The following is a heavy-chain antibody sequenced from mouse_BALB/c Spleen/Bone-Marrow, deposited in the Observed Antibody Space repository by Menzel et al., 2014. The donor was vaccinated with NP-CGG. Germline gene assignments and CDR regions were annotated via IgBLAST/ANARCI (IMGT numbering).Heavy chain of an antibody. CDR2: IDPANGNT. D-gene: IGHD4-1*01. J-gene: IGHJ4*01. V-gene: IGHV14-3*02. CDR3: ARWEYYAMDY. Sequence: EVKLVESGAELVKPGASVKSSCTASGFNIXDTYMHWGKQRPEQGLEWIGRIDPANGNTKYDPKFQGKATITADTSSNTAYLQLSSLTSEDTAVYYCARWEYYAMDYWGQGTSVTVSS. CDR1: GFNIXDTY.